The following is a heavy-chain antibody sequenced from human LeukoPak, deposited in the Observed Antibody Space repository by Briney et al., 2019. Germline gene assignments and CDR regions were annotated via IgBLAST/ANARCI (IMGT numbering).Heavy chain of an antibody. CDR1: GGTFSSYA. V-gene: IGHV1-69*13. D-gene: IGHD3-3*01. J-gene: IGHJ4*02. Sequence: SVKVSCKASGGTFSSYAISWVRQAPGQGLEWMGGIIPIFGTANYAQKFQGRVTITADESTSTAYMELSSLRSEDTAVYYCATPYYDFWSGYYNFDYWGQGTLVTVSP. CDR3: ATPYYDFWSGYYNFDY. CDR2: IIPIFGTA.